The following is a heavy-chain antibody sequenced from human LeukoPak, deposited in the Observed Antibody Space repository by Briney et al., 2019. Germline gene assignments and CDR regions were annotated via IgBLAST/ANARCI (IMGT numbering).Heavy chain of an antibody. CDR1: GGSFSGYH. Sequence: SETLSLTCAVYGGSFSGYHWSWIRQPPGKGLEWIGEINHSGSTNYNPSLKSRVTISVDTSKNQFSLKLSSVTAADTAVYYCAREYSSSDDWGQGTLVTVSS. J-gene: IGHJ4*02. CDR2: INHSGST. V-gene: IGHV4-34*01. D-gene: IGHD6-6*01. CDR3: AREYSSSDD.